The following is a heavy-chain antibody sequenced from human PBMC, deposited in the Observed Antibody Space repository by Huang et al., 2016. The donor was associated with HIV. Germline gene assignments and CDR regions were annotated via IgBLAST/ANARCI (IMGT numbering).Heavy chain of an antibody. CDR3: VRIGYGENSYGSGYFDP. Sequence: EVQLVESGGGLVTPGGSLRLSCAASGFTLTTFSLNWVRQAPGRGLQWGASINWPGTHIYYAESVEGRFTSSRENTRNSLYLQLNSLRAEDTAVYYCVRIGYGENSYGSGYFDPWGQGTLVAVSS. J-gene: IGHJ5*02. D-gene: IGHD4-17*01. CDR1: GFTLTTFS. CDR2: INWPGTHI. V-gene: IGHV3-21*01.